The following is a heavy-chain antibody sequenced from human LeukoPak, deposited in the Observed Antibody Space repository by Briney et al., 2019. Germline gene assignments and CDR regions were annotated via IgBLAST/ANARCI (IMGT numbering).Heavy chain of an antibody. Sequence: LGTPSLPWPVSGGSLSSYYRGWIRPPPGEGLEGIGYIYYSGSTNYNPSLKSRVTISVDTSKNQFSLMLSSVTAADTAVYSCARVNYDSSSYYPTYYFDYWGQGTLVAVSS. D-gene: IGHD3-22*01. CDR2: IYYSGST. CDR3: ARVNYDSSSYYPTYYFDY. V-gene: IGHV4-59*01. J-gene: IGHJ4*02. CDR1: GGSLSSYY.